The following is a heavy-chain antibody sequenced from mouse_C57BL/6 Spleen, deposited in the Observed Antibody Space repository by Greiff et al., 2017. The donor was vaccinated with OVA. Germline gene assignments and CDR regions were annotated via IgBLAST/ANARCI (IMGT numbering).Heavy chain of an antibody. CDR1: GYSITSGYD. CDR2: ISYSGST. J-gene: IGHJ1*03. CDR3: ARDYYGSSTRGYFDV. V-gene: IGHV3-1*01. Sequence: EVQLQESGPGMVKPSQSLSLTCTVTGYSITSGYDWHWIRHFPGNKLEWMGYISYSGSTNYNPSLKSRISITHDTSKNHFFLKLNSVTTEDTATYYCARDYYGSSTRGYFDVWGTGTTVTVSS. D-gene: IGHD1-1*01.